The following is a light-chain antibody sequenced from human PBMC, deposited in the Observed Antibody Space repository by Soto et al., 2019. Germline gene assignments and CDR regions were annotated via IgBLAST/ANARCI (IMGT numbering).Light chain of an antibody. CDR2: AAS. V-gene: IGKV1-39*01. CDR1: QSISSY. CDR3: QQSYSTPWT. J-gene: IGKJ1*01. Sequence: IQMTHSPSSLSASAGDRVTTTCRPSQSISSYLNWYQQKPGKAPKLLIYAASSLQSGVPSRFSGSGSGTDFTLTISSLQPEDFATYYCQQSYSTPWTFGQGTKVEIK.